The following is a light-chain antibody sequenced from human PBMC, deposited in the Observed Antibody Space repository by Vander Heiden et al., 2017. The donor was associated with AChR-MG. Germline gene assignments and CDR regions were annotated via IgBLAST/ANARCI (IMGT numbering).Light chain of an antibody. CDR2: KAS. CDR3: QQYNSYSQYT. Sequence: DIQMTQSPSTLSASVGDRVTITCRASQSMSSWLAWYQQKPEKAPKLLIYKASSLESGVPSRFSGSGSGTEFTLTISSLQPDDLATYYCQQYNSYSQYTFGQGTKLEIK. V-gene: IGKV1-5*03. CDR1: QSMSSW. J-gene: IGKJ2*01.